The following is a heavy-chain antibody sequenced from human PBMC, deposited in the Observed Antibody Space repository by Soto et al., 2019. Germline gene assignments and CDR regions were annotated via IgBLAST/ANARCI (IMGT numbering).Heavy chain of an antibody. Sequence: GGSMRLSCAASGFPFSSYSMNWVRQAPGKGLEWVSSISSSSSYIYYADSVKGRFTISRDNAKNSLYLQMNSLRAEDTAVYYCAREQDFWSGYHPGPFDYWGQGTLVTVSS. CDR3: AREQDFWSGYHPGPFDY. J-gene: IGHJ4*02. CDR1: GFPFSSYS. V-gene: IGHV3-21*01. CDR2: ISSSSSYI. D-gene: IGHD3-3*01.